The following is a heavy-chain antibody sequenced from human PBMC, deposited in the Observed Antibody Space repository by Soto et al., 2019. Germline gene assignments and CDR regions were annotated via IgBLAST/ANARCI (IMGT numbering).Heavy chain of an antibody. CDR1: GFTFSSYS. J-gene: IGHJ3*01. CDR3: AKTYSSGRGAFDV. Sequence: GGSLRLSCAASGFTFSSYSMNRVRQAPGKGLEWVSYISSGSSTIYYADSVKGRFTISRDNAQNSLYLQMNSLRAEDTAVYYCAKTYSSGRGAFDVWGQGTMVTVSS. CDR2: ISSGSSTI. D-gene: IGHD6-19*01. V-gene: IGHV3-48*01.